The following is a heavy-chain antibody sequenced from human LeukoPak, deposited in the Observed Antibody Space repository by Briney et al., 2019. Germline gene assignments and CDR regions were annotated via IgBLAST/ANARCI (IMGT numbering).Heavy chain of an antibody. Sequence: GASVKVSCKASGYTFTDYYIHWVRQAPGQGLEWMGWINPNNGGTNYAQKFQGRVTMTRDTSISTAYMELSRLRSDDTAVYYCARARRYDYGDYSRLLGYWGQGTLVTVSS. CDR1: GYTFTDYY. J-gene: IGHJ4*02. D-gene: IGHD4-17*01. CDR3: ARARRYDYGDYSRLLGY. V-gene: IGHV1-2*02. CDR2: INPNNGGT.